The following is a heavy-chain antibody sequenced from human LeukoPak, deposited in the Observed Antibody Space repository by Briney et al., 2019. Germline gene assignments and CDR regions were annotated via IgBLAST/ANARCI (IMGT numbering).Heavy chain of an antibody. V-gene: IGHV3-30-3*01. J-gene: IGHJ4*02. Sequence: PGRSLRLSCAASGFTFSSYAMHWVRQAPGKGLEWVAVISYDGSNKYYADSVKGRFTISRDNSKNTLFLQMNSLRAEDTAVYYCAKDAMDTPEIDYWGQGTLVTVSS. CDR1: GFTFSSYA. D-gene: IGHD5-18*01. CDR2: ISYDGSNK. CDR3: AKDAMDTPEIDY.